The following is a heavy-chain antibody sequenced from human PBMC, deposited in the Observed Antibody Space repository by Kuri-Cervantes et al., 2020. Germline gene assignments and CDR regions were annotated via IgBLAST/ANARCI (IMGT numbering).Heavy chain of an antibody. J-gene: IGHJ3*02. V-gene: IGHV2-5*01. CDR1: GFSLTTSGVG. CDR3: AHRPSFYCSGGSCSPLWAFDI. D-gene: IGHD2-15*01. Sequence: SGPTLVKPTETLTLTCTFSGFSLTTSGVGVAWIRQPPGKALEWLAVIYWNNDKRYGPSLKSRVTITKDTSKNQVVLTMTNMDPVDTATYYCAHRPSFYCSGGSCSPLWAFDIWGQGTMVTVSS. CDR2: IYWNNDK.